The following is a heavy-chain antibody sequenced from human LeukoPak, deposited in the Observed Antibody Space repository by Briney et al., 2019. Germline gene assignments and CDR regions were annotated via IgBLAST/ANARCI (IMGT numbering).Heavy chain of an antibody. CDR1: GGSFSGYY. CDR3: ARVSLGYYFDY. J-gene: IGHJ4*02. V-gene: IGHV4-34*01. CDR2: INHSGST. Sequence: SETLSLTCAVYGGSFSGYYWSWIRQPPGKGLEWIGEINHSGSTNYNPSLKSRVTISVDTSKNQFSLKLSSVTAADTAVYYCARVSLGYYFDYWGQGTLVTVSS. D-gene: IGHD7-27*01.